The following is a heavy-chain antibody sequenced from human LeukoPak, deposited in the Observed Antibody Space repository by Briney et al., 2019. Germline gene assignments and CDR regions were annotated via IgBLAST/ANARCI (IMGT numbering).Heavy chain of an antibody. CDR2: INSDESDT. J-gene: IGHJ3*01. D-gene: IGHD3-10*01. Sequence: PGGSLRLSCAASGFTFSSYWMHWVCHAPAKGLVWVSRINSDESDTNHADSVKRRFTISRDNARNTVYLQINSLRAEDMAVYYCARGWVPADITPQGGQGTMVTVS. V-gene: IGHV3-74*01. CDR3: ARGWVPADITPQ. CDR1: GFTFSSYW.